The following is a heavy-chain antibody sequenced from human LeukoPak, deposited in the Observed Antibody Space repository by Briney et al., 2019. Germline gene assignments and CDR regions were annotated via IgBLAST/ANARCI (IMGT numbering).Heavy chain of an antibody. CDR2: IKQDGSEK. J-gene: IGHJ4*02. CDR1: EFSVGSNY. D-gene: IGHD1-14*01. V-gene: IGHV3-7*01. CDR3: ARDRAGFDY. Sequence: TGGSLRLSCAASEFSVGSNYMTWVRQAPGKGLEWVANIKQDGSEKYYVDSVKGRFTISRDNAKNSLYLQMNSLRAEDTAVYYCARDRAGFDYWGQGTLVTVSS.